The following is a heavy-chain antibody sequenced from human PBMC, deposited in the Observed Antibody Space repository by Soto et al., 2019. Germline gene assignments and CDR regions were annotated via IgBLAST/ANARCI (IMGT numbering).Heavy chain of an antibody. CDR3: ARDGSGSYLWFDP. CDR1: GFTFSSYS. J-gene: IGHJ5*02. CDR2: ISSSSSYI. D-gene: IGHD3-10*01. Sequence: PGGSLRLSCSASGFTFSSYSMNWVRQAPGKGLEWVSSISSSSSYIYYADSVKGRFTISRDNAKNSLYLQMNSLRAEDTAVYYCARDGSGSYLWFDPWGQGTLVTVSS. V-gene: IGHV3-21*01.